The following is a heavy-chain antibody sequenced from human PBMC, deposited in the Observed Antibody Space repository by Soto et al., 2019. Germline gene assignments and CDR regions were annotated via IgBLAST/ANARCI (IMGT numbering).Heavy chain of an antibody. CDR2: TYYRSRWYS. CDR3: ARSEEDSDYYYYGLDV. D-gene: IGHD2-15*01. V-gene: IGHV6-1*01. J-gene: IGHJ6*02. Sequence: PSQTLSLTCVISGDSVSSSSVAWNWVRQSPSRGLEWLGRTYYRSRWYSDFAVSVRGRVVINADTSKNQFSLQLNSVTPEDTAVSFCARSEEDSDYYYYGLDVWGQGTTLTVSS. CDR1: GDSVSSSSVA.